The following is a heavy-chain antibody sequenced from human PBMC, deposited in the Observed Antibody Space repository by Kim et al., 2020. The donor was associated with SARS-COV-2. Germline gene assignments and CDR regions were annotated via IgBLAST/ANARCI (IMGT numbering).Heavy chain of an antibody. D-gene: IGHD4-4*01. Sequence: YYADSVKGRFTVSRDNSKNTLYLQMNSLRPEDTAVYYCARGSLRDDYNYGDYWGQGTLVTVSS. CDR3: ARGSLRDDYNYGDY. J-gene: IGHJ4*02. V-gene: IGHV3-30*01.